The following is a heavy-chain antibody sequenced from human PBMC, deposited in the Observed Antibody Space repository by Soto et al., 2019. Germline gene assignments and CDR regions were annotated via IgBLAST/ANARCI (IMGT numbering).Heavy chain of an antibody. CDR3: ARDGGYCSGGSCWGGAHY. J-gene: IGHJ4*02. D-gene: IGHD2-15*01. CDR2: ISYDGSNK. Sequence: QVQLVESGGGVVQPGRSLRLSCAASGFTFSSYAMHWVRQAPGKGLEWAAVISYDGSNKYYADSVKGRFTISRDNSKNTLYLQMNSLRAEDTAVYYGARDGGYCSGGSCWGGAHYWGQGTLVTVSS. CDR1: GFTFSSYA. V-gene: IGHV3-30-3*01.